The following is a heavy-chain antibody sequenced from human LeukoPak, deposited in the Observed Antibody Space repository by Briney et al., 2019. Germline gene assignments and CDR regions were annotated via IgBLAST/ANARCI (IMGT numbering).Heavy chain of an antibody. CDR3: ARELVDIVVVVGAMTQPYYFDY. J-gene: IGHJ4*02. Sequence: SETPSLTCTHPVGSTSSSSYYWGWIRQPPGNWLEWIGSIHYSVSTYYNLSLKSRVTISVDTSKNQFSLKLSYVTAADTAVYYCARELVDIVVVVGAMTQPYYFDYWGQGTLVTVSS. V-gene: IGHV4-39*07. CDR2: IHYSVST. D-gene: IGHD2-15*01. CDR1: VGSTSSSSYY.